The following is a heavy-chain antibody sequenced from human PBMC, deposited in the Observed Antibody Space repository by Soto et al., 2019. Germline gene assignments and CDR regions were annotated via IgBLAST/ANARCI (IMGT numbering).Heavy chain of an antibody. CDR1: GGTFSSST. J-gene: IGHJ4*02. CDR2: IIPILGIP. Sequence: QVQLVQSGAEVKKPGSSVKVSCKASGGTFSSSTISWVRQAPGQGLEWMGRIIPILGIPNYAQKFQDSVTITADKSSSTVYLDLSSLKSEDTAVYYCARGDDIFTGYSLWGQGTLVTVSS. V-gene: IGHV1-69*02. CDR3: ARGDDIFTGYSL. D-gene: IGHD3-9*01.